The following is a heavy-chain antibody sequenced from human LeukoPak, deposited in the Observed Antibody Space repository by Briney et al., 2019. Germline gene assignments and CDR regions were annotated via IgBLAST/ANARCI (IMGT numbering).Heavy chain of an antibody. CDR2: ISSSSSTI. CDR1: GFTFSSYS. V-gene: IGHV3-48*01. J-gene: IGHJ3*02. D-gene: IGHD5-18*01. Sequence: GGSLRLSCAASGFTFSSYSMNWVRQAPGKGLEWVSYISSSSSTIYYADSVKGRFTISRDNAKNSLYLQMNSLRAEDTAAYYCARDNRLRGYSYGYGAFDIWGQGTMVTVSS. CDR3: ARDNRLRGYSYGYGAFDI.